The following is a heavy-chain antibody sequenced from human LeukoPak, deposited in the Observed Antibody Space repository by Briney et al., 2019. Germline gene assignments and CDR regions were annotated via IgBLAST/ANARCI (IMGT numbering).Heavy chain of an antibody. CDR2: IYPGDSDT. CDR1: GYSFTGSW. V-gene: IGHV5-51*01. Sequence: GESLKISCKGSGYSFTGSWIAWVRQVPGKGLEWRGIIYPGDSDTRYSPSFQGLVTISADKSISTAYLQWSSLKASDTAMYYCARLTTVTTTTPYYMDVWGKGTTVTVSS. D-gene: IGHD4-11*01. J-gene: IGHJ6*03. CDR3: ARLTTVTTTTPYYMDV.